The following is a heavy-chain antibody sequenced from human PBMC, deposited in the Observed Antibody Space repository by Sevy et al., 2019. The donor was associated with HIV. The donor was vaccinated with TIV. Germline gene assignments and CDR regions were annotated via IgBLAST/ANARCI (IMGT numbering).Heavy chain of an antibody. CDR3: VKGPHPAVTTSYGMDV. CDR1: GFTFKNFG. V-gene: IGHV3-30*02. CDR2: IRYDGSTK. J-gene: IGHJ6*02. D-gene: IGHD4-17*01. Sequence: GGSLRLSCAASGFTFKNFGMHWVRQAPGKGLEWVTFIRYDGSTKYYAYSVRGRFTISRDNSKRTLYLQMNSLRPADTAVYYCVKGPHPAVTTSYGMDVWGQGTTVTVSS.